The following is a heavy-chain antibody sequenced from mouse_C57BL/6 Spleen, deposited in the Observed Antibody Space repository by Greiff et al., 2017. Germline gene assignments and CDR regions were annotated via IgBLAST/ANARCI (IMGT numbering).Heavy chain of an antibody. V-gene: IGHV5-4*01. Sequence: EVQGVESGGGLVKPGGSLKLSCAASGFTFSSYAMSWVRQTPEKRLEWVATISDGGSYTYYPDNVKGRFTISRDNAKNNLYLQMSHLKSEDTAMYYCARDKGAVDDWGQGTTLTVSS. CDR3: ARDKGAVDD. CDR1: GFTFSSYA. J-gene: IGHJ2*01. CDR2: ISDGGSYT.